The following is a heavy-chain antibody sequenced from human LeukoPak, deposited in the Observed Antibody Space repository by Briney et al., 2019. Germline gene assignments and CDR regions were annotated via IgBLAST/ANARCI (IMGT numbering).Heavy chain of an antibody. Sequence: SETLSFTCVVYGVPISGYCWTWIRQPPGKGLEWIGEINQGGTTNYNPSLRSRVTILIDTSRNQFLLRLSSVTAADTAVYYCARGRLFSGYRGDLGRDDFLYWGEGSLVTVSS. CDR1: GVPISGYC. CDR2: INQGGTT. D-gene: IGHD2/OR15-2a*01. V-gene: IGHV4-34*01. J-gene: IGHJ4*02. CDR3: ARGRLFSGYRGDLGRDDFLY.